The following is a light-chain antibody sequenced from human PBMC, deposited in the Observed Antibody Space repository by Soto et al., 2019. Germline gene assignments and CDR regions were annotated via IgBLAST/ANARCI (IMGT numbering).Light chain of an antibody. CDR3: SSYVGSNSVV. CDR2: EVS. CDR1: SNDVGGYNY. J-gene: IGLJ2*01. V-gene: IGLV2-8*01. Sequence: QSALTQPPSASGSPGQSVTISCTGTSNDVGGYNYVSWYQQHPGKAPKLMIYEVSKRPSGVPDRFSGSKSGNTASLTVSGLQAEDEADYYCSSYVGSNSVVFGGGTKLTVL.